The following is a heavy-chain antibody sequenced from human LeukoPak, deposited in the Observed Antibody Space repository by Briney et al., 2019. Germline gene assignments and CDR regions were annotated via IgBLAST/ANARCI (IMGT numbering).Heavy chain of an antibody. CDR3: ATYYDSSGYRFDY. D-gene: IGHD3-22*01. CDR1: GYTFIDYY. V-gene: IGHV1-2*06. Sequence: GASVTVSCKASGYTFIDYYFNWVRQAPGQGPEWMGRINVKSGATDYAQKFQGRVTVTRDTSISTAYMELSSLRSDDTAVYYCATYYDSSGYRFDYWGQGTLVTVSS. J-gene: IGHJ4*02. CDR2: INVKSGAT.